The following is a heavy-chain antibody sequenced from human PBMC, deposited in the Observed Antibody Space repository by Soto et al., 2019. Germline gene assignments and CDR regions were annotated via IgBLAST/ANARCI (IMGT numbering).Heavy chain of an antibody. D-gene: IGHD6-19*01. V-gene: IGHV3-33*01. CDR3: AREGSSGWYNWFDP. CDR2: IWYDGSNK. J-gene: IGHJ5*02. Sequence: PGGSLRLSCAASGFTFSSYGMHWVRQAPGKGLEWVAVIWYDGSNKYYADSVKGRFTISRDNSKNTLYLQMNSLRAEDTAVYYCAREGSSGWYNWFDPWGQGTLVTVYS. CDR1: GFTFSSYG.